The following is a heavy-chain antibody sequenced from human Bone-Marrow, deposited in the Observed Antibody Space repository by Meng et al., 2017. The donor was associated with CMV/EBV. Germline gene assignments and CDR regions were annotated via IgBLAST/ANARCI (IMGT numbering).Heavy chain of an antibody. V-gene: IGHV3-13*01. CDR3: ARDRLWFGELRGPYGGMDV. Sequence: GESLKISCAASGFTFSSYDMHWVRQATGKGLEWVSAIGTAGDTYYPGSVKGRFTISRDNAKNSLYLQMNGLRAEDTAVYYCARDRLWFGELRGPYGGMDVWSQGTTVTVSS. CDR2: IGTAGDT. CDR1: GFTFSSYD. D-gene: IGHD3-10*01. J-gene: IGHJ6*02.